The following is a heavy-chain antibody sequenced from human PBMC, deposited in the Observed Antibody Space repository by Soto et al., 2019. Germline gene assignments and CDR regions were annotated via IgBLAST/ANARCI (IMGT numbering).Heavy chain of an antibody. J-gene: IGHJ3*02. CDR1: GYTFTGYY. CDR3: ARSTGITGTAYAFDI. CDR2: INPNSGGT. D-gene: IGHD1-20*01. V-gene: IGHV1-2*04. Sequence: VKVSCKASGYTFTGYYMHWVRQAPGQGLEWMGWINPNSGGTNYAQKFQGWVTMTRDTSISTAYMELSRLRSDDTAVYYCARSTGITGTAYAFDIWGQGTMVTVSS.